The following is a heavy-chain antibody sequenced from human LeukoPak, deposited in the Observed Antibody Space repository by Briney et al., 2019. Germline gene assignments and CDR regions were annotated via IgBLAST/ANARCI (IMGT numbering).Heavy chain of an antibody. CDR3: AKDQDDAFDI. V-gene: IGHV3-43*02. CDR2: ISGGGGST. Sequence: GGSLRLSCAASGFTFDDYAMHWVRQAPGRGLEWVSLISGGGGSTYYADSVKGRFTISRDNSKNSLYLQMNSLRTEDTALYYCAKDQDDAFDIWGQGTMVTVSS. CDR1: GFTFDDYA. J-gene: IGHJ3*02.